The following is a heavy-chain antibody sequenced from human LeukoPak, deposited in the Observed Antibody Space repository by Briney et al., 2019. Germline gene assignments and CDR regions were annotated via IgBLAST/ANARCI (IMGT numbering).Heavy chain of an antibody. Sequence: PGGSLRLSCEASGFSFSIFGMSWVRQAPGKGLEWFSGNSGSGGNTYYAEALTGQFTVSNDNSKNTLYLQMISLRAEATALYYGAKGVLRGGTYNDDFWGQGTLVTVSS. CDR2: NSGSGGNT. D-gene: IGHD3-10*01. CDR1: GFSFSIFG. V-gene: IGHV3-23*01. J-gene: IGHJ4*02. CDR3: AKGVLRGGTYNDDF.